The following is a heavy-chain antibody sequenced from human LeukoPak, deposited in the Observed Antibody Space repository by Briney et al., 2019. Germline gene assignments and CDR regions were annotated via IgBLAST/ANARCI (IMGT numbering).Heavy chain of an antibody. CDR1: GFTFSSYA. CDR2: ISYDGSNK. V-gene: IGHV3-30-3*01. Sequence: GRSLRLSCAASGFTFSSYAMHWVRQAPGKGLEWVAVISYDGSNKYYADSVKGRFTISRDNSKNTLYLQMNSLRAEDTAVYYCARDLTPVWFGESASYYFDYWGQGTLVTVSS. CDR3: ARDLTPVWFGESASYYFDY. J-gene: IGHJ4*02. D-gene: IGHD3-10*01.